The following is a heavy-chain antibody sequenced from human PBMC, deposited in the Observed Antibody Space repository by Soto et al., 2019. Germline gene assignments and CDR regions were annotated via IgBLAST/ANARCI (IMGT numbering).Heavy chain of an antibody. CDR3: ASGASRWYPYFFDS. J-gene: IGHJ4*02. V-gene: IGHV1-69*01. Sequence: QAHVVQSGAEVRKPGSSVKLSCKASEVTFNSYAIAWVRQAPVQGLEWMGGVIPYYNTLNYAQKFQARVTIPADDSTHTVYMELSSLSSDATAVYFCASGASRWYPYFFDSWAQGTLVTVSS. CDR2: VIPYYNTL. CDR1: EVTFNSYA. D-gene: IGHD6-13*01.